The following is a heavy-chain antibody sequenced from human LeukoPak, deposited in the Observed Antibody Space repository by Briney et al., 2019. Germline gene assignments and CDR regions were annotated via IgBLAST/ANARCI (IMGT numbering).Heavy chain of an antibody. Sequence: WASVKVSCKASGYTFTSYYMHWVRQAPGQGLEWMGIINPSGGSTSYAQKFQGRVTMTRDTSTSTVYMELSSLRSEDTAVYYCARAGSIAVAGYNFDYWGQGTLVTVSS. CDR3: ARAGSIAVAGYNFDY. J-gene: IGHJ4*02. CDR1: GYTFTSYY. CDR2: INPSGGST. V-gene: IGHV1-46*01. D-gene: IGHD6-19*01.